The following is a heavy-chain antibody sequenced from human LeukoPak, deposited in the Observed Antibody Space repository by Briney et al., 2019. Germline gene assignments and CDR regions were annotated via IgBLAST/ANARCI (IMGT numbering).Heavy chain of an antibody. J-gene: IGHJ5*02. CDR2: ISGSGGST. CDR1: GFTFSSYG. V-gene: IGHV3-23*01. D-gene: IGHD2-2*01. CDR3: AKAGVTVPAANVKWFDP. Sequence: GGSLRLSCAASGFTFSSYGMTWVRQAPGKGLEWVSAISGSGGSTYYANSVKGRFTISRDNSENTLYLQMNSLRAEDTAIYYCAKAGVTVPAANVKWFDPWGQGTLVTVSS.